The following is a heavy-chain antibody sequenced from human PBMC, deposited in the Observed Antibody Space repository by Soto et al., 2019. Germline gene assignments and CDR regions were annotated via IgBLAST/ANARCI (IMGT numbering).Heavy chain of an antibody. CDR2: ISSSSSYT. CDR1: GFTFSDYY. Sequence: QVQLVESGGGLVKPGGSLRLSCAASGFTFSDYYMSWIRQAPGQGLEWVSYISSSSSYTNYADSVKGRFTISRDNAKNSLYLQMNSLRAEDAAVYYCATGSGIYYSNWFDPWGQGTLVTVSS. CDR3: ATGSGIYYSNWFDP. D-gene: IGHD3-10*01. J-gene: IGHJ5*02. V-gene: IGHV3-11*06.